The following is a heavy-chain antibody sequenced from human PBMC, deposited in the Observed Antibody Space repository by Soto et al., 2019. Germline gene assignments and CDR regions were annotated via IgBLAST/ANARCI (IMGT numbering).Heavy chain of an antibody. J-gene: IGHJ2*01. D-gene: IGHD3-16*01. CDR1: GGSISSYY. V-gene: IGHV4-59*01. CDR3: ARVWRRGWFFDL. Sequence: QVQLLESGPGLVKPSETLSLTCTVSGGSISSYYWSWIRQPPGKGLEWIGYVSDSGSSTYNPSLKRRVTISVDTSKKQFSLRLSSVTAADTAVYYCARVWRRGWFFDLWGRGTLVTVSS. CDR2: VSDSGSS.